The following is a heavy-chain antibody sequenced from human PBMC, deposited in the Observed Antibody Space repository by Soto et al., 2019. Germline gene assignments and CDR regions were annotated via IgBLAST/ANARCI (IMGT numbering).Heavy chain of an antibody. D-gene: IGHD6-19*01. J-gene: IGHJ4*02. V-gene: IGHV4-59*08. CDR1: GGSISSYY. CDR3: ARRLRVAESRYYFDY. CDR2: IYYSGST. Sequence: SETLSLTCTVSGGSISSYYWSWIRQPPGKGLEWIGYIYYSGSTNYNPSLKSRVTISVDTSKNQFSLKLSSVTAADTAVYYCARRLRVAESRYYFDYWGQGTLVTVSS.